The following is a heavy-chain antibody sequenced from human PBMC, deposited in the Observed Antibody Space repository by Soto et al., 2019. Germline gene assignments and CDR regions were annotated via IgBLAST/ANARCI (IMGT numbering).Heavy chain of an antibody. J-gene: IGHJ6*03. CDR2: IYYSGST. CDR1: GGSISSYY. V-gene: IGHV4-59*01. D-gene: IGHD1-1*01. Sequence: SETLSLTCTVSGGSISSYYWSWIRQPPGKGLEWIGYIYYSGSTNYNPSLKSRVTISVDTSKNQFSLKLSSVTAADTAVYYCARAGDFPLYYYYMDVWGKGTTVTVSS. CDR3: ARAGDFPLYYYYMDV.